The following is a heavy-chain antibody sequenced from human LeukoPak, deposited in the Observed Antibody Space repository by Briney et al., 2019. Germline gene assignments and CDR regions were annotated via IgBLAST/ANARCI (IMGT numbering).Heavy chain of an antibody. CDR1: GGSFSGYY. V-gene: IGHV4-34*01. CDR3: ARDLAGLLWFGENKNHSGI. D-gene: IGHD3-10*01. CDR2: INHSGST. J-gene: IGHJ3*02. Sequence: SETLSLTCAVYGGSFSGYYWSWIRQPPGKGLEWIGEINHSGSTNYNPSLKSRVTISVDTSKNQFSLKLSSVTAADTAVYYCARDLAGLLWFGENKNHSGIWGQGTMVTVSS.